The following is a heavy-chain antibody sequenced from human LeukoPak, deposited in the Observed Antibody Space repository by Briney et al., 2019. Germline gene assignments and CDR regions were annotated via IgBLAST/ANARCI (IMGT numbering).Heavy chain of an antibody. D-gene: IGHD1-26*01. CDR2: IYSSGST. V-gene: IGHV4-38-2*01. J-gene: IGHJ4*02. Sequence: SETLSLTCAVSGNSTSNTYYWGWIRQPPGKELEWIGSIYSSGSTHYNPSLKSRVTISVDTSKNQFSLKLNSVTAADTAVYYCARNSSGNYFDYWGQGTLVTVSS. CDR3: ARNSSGNYFDY. CDR1: GNSTSNTYY.